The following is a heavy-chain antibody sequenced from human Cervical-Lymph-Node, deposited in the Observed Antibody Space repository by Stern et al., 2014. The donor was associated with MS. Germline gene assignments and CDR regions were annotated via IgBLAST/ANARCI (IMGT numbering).Heavy chain of an antibody. V-gene: IGHV4-59*01. CDR1: GGSISSYY. J-gene: IGHJ4*02. CDR3: AREALAAGGLDY. CDR2: IYYSGST. D-gene: IGHD6-13*01. Sequence: LQLQESGPGLVKPSETLSLTCTASGGSISSYYWSWIRQPPGKGLEWIGYIYYSGSTNYNPSLKSRVTISVDTSKNQFSLKLSSVTAADTAVYYCAREALAAGGLDYWGQGTLVTVSS.